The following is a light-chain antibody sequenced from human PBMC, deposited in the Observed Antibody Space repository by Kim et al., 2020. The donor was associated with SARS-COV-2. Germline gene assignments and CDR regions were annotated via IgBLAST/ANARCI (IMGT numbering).Light chain of an antibody. CDR3: QQRSNWQ. J-gene: IGKJ4*02. CDR2: DAS. CDR1: QSVSSY. Sequence: EIVLTQSPATLSLSPGERATLSCRACQSVSSYLAWYQQKPGQAPRLLIYDASNRATGIPARFSGSGSGTDFTLTISSLEPEDFAVYYCQQRSNWQFGGGTKVDIK. V-gene: IGKV3-11*01.